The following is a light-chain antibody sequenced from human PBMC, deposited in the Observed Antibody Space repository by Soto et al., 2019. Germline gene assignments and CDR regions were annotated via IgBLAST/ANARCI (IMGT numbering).Light chain of an antibody. CDR1: QSINSW. J-gene: IGKJ4*01. CDR3: LQYNHYPLT. CDR2: KAS. Sequence: DIQMTQSPSTLSASVGDRVTLTCRASQSINSWLAWYQQRPGKGPKLLTHKASILEGGVPSRFSGSASGTEFTLTISSLQPDDFATYYCLQYNHYPLTFGGGTKVEIK. V-gene: IGKV1-5*03.